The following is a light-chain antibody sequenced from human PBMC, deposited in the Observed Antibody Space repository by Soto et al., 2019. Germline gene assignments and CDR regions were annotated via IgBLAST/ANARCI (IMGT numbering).Light chain of an antibody. V-gene: IGKV3-20*01. J-gene: IGKJ2*01. CDR2: DAS. Sequence: EIVLTQSPGTLSLSPGERATLSCRASQSVSSSYLAWYQQTPGQAPRLLIYDASSRATDIPDRFSGSGSGTDFTLTISRLEPEEFAVYYCQQYGSSPPKYTFGQGTKLEIK. CDR3: QQYGSSPPKYT. CDR1: QSVSSSY.